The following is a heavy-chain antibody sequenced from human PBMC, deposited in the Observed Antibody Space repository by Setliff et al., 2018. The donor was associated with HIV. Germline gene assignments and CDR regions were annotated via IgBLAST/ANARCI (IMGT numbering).Heavy chain of an antibody. CDR1: GHTFTGYC. CDR2: INYNSGST. CDR3: ARMKWGGSAAAGWDY. V-gene: IGHV1-2*02. D-gene: IGHD6-13*01. Sequence: ASVKVSCKASGHTFTGYCLHWVRQAPGQGLEWMGWINYNSGSTEFVQVRDRVSLSADTSSTTTYLELRNLTFDDTALYYCARMKWGGSAAAGWDYWGQGTQVTVSS. J-gene: IGHJ4*02.